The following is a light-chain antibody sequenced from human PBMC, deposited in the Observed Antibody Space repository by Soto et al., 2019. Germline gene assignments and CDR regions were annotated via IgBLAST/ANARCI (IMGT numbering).Light chain of an antibody. CDR1: QSVSSNY. J-gene: IGKJ1*01. CDR2: GAS. CDR3: QQYKSYWT. V-gene: IGKV3-20*01. Sequence: IVLTQSPATLSLSPGERATLSCRASQSVSSNYLAWYQQKPGQAPRLLIYGASSRASGIPDRFSGSGSGTEFTLTINSLQPDDFATYYCQQYKSYWTFGQGTKVDIK.